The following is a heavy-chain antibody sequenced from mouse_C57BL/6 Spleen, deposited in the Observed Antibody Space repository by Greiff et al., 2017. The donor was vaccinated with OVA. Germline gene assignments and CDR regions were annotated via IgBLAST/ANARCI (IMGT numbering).Heavy chain of an antibody. CDR3: AFYYEYDGAWFAY. J-gene: IGHJ3*01. CDR2: ISYDGSN. D-gene: IGHD2-4*01. V-gene: IGHV3-6*01. Sequence: EVHLVESGPGLVKPSQSLSLTCSVTGYSITSGYYWNWIRQFPGNKLEWMGYISYDGSNNYNPSLKNQISITRDTSKNQFFLKLNSVTTEDTATYYCAFYYEYDGAWFAYWGQGTLVTVSA. CDR1: GYSITSGYY.